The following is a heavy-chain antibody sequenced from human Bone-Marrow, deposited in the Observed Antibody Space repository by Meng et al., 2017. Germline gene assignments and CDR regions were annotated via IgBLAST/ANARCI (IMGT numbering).Heavy chain of an antibody. CDR1: GFTFSSYA. Sequence: GGSLRLSCAASGFTFSSYAMSWVRQAPGKGLEWVSAISGSGGSTYYADSVKGRFTISRDNSKNTLYLQMNSLRAEDTAVYYCAKDIVVVVTAWMWGMDVWAQGPTVTVSS. D-gene: IGHD2-21*02. V-gene: IGHV3-23*01. CDR3: AKDIVVVVTAWMWGMDV. J-gene: IGHJ6*02. CDR2: ISGSGGST.